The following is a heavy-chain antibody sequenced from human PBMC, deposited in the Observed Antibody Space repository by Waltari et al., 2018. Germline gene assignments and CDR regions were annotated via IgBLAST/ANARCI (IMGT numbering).Heavy chain of an antibody. CDR2: VDPELGDT. Sequence: EVQLVQSGAEVKKPGAAARISCRASGYTFTDYYIHWIQQAPGKGLTWMGRVDPELGDTLCWPQFQGRLTVTADTSRDTAYMELTSLHYDDTAVYYCARGPLGAAHWFDSWGQGTLVTVSS. J-gene: IGHJ5*01. CDR3: ARGPLGAAHWFDS. V-gene: IGHV1-69-2*01. CDR1: GYTFTDYY. D-gene: IGHD1-26*01.